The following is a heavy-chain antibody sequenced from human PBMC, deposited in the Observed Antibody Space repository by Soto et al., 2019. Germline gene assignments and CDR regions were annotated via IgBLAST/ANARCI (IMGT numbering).Heavy chain of an antibody. CDR2: IYYSGST. Sequence: PSETLSLTCTVSGGSISSGGYYWSWIRQHPGKGLEWIGYIYYSGSTYYNPSLKSRVTISVDTSKNQFSLKLSSVTAADTAVYYCARADMGGSSWPFDYWGQGTLVTVS. CDR1: GGSISSGGYY. V-gene: IGHV4-31*03. D-gene: IGHD6-13*01. J-gene: IGHJ4*02. CDR3: ARADMGGSSWPFDY.